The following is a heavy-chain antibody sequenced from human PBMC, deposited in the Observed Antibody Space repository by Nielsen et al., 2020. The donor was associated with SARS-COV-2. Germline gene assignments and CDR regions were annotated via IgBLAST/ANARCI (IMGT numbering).Heavy chain of an antibody. D-gene: IGHD2-2*01. CDR2: IHSSGIT. CDR3: ARVSSVVVTYFDY. V-gene: IGHV4-31*03. CDR1: GGSISSGGYY. Sequence: SETLSLTCTVSGGSISSGGYYWTWIRHHPAKGLEWIGYIHSSGITYYNPSLKGRLSISGDTSKNQFSLKLTSATAADTAVYYCARVSSVVVTYFDYWGQGTLVTVSS. J-gene: IGHJ4*02.